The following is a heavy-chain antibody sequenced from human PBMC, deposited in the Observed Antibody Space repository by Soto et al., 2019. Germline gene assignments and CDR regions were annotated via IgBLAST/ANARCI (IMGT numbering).Heavy chain of an antibody. D-gene: IGHD2-2*01. CDR2: INAGNGNT. J-gene: IGHJ5*02. Sequence: QVQLVQSGAEVKKPGASVKVSCKASGYTFTSYAMHWVRQAPGQRLEWMGWINAGNGNTKYSQKFQGRVTITRDTSARTAYMELSSLRSEDTAVYYCARAVCSSTSCEWWFDPWGQGTLVTVSS. CDR3: ARAVCSSTSCEWWFDP. V-gene: IGHV1-3*01. CDR1: GYTFTSYA.